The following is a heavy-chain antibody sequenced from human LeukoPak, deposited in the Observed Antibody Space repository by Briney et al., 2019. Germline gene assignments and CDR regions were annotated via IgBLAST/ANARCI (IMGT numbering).Heavy chain of an antibody. CDR3: ASYDILTGYADY. Sequence: GGSLRLSCAASGFTFSSYAMHWVRQAPGKGLEWVSSISSSSSYIYYADSVKGRFTISRDNAKNSLYLQMNSLRAEDTAVYYCASYDILTGYADYWGQGTLVTVSS. J-gene: IGHJ4*02. CDR2: ISSSSSYI. D-gene: IGHD3-9*01. CDR1: GFTFSSYA. V-gene: IGHV3-21*01.